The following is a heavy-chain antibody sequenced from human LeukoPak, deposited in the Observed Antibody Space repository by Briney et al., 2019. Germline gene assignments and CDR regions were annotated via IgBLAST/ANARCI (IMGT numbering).Heavy chain of an antibody. CDR2: ISDNGGNT. Sequence: GGSLRLSCPASGFTFSNYAIHWVRQAPGKGLEYVSTISDNGGNTNYADSVKGRFTIPRDNSKNTLYLQMSSLRPEDTAVYYCVKAAGSWYGYFDYWGQGTLVTVSS. CDR3: VKAAGSWYGYFDY. J-gene: IGHJ4*02. D-gene: IGHD6-13*01. CDR1: GFTFSNYA. V-gene: IGHV3-64D*06.